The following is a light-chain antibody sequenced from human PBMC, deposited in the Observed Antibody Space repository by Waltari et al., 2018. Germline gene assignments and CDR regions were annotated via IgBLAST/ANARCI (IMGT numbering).Light chain of an antibody. CDR3: QQYDDLPST. CDR1: QDISDY. CDR2: DAS. V-gene: IGKV1-33*01. J-gene: IGKJ2*01. Sequence: IQLTQSPSSLSASVGDRVTITCQASQDISDYLNWFQHKPGKAPNLLIYDASSLQKGVPSRFSGSGSGPEFTFTLHSLQPEDLTTYYCQQYDDLPSTFGQGTKLEI.